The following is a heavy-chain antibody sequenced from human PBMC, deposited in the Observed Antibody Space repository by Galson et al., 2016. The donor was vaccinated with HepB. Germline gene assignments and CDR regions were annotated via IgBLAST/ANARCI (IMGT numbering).Heavy chain of an antibody. V-gene: IGHV3-30-3*01. CDR3: AREALGVRQPPDY. Sequence: SLRLSCAGSGFIFSTYSMHWVRQAPGKGLEWVAVISPAGSVKYYSDSVRGRFTISRDNSKNTHYLQMHSLRTEDTAVYYCAREALGVRQPPDYWGQGTLVTVSS. D-gene: IGHD3-10*01. CDR1: GFIFSTYS. J-gene: IGHJ4*02. CDR2: ISPAGSVK.